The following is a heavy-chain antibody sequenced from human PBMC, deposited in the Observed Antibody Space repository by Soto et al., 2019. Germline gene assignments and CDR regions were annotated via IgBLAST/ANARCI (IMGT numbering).Heavy chain of an antibody. J-gene: IGHJ6*02. D-gene: IGHD3-10*01. CDR1: GFTFIGYG. Sequence: QVQLVESGGGGVKPGRSLRLSWAASGFTFIGYGMHGVGQAQARGLEGLAVISYDGSNKYYADSVKGRFTISRDNSKNTLYLQMNSLRAEDTAVYYCAKDQLRGVRGVITYYYGMDVWGQGTTVTVSS. V-gene: IGHV3-30*18. CDR2: ISYDGSNK. CDR3: AKDQLRGVRGVITYYYGMDV.